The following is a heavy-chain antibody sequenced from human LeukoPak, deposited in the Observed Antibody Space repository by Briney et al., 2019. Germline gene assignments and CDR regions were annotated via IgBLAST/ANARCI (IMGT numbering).Heavy chain of an antibody. CDR2: MNPNSGNT. V-gene: IGHV1-8*01. Sequence: GASVKVSCKASGYTFTSYDINWVRQATGQGLEWMGWMNPNSGNTGYAQKFQGRVTMTTDTSTSTAYMELRSLRSDDTAVYYCARETATGTTFYMDVWGKGTTVTVSS. D-gene: IGHD1-7*01. CDR3: ARETATGTTFYMDV. J-gene: IGHJ6*03. CDR1: GYTFTSYD.